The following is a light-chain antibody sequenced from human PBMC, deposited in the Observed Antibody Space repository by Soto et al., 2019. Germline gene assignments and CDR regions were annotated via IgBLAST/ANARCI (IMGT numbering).Light chain of an antibody. V-gene: IGLV4-69*01. CDR3: QTWGTGIRV. CDR1: SGHSRYV. CDR2: VSSDGSH. J-gene: IGLJ3*02. Sequence: QLVLTQSPSASASLGASVKLTCTLSSGHSRYVIAWHQQQPEKGPRYLMKVSSDGSHNKGDGIPDRFSGSSSGAERYLTISSLQSEDEADYYRQTWGTGIRVFGGGTKVTVL.